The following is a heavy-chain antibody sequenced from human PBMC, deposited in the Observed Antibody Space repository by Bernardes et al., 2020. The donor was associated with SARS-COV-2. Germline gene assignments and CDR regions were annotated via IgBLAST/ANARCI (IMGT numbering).Heavy chain of an antibody. CDR3: ARGTDYYGMDV. CDR2: IAAYNYNT. V-gene: IGHV1-18*01. J-gene: IGHJ6*02. Sequence: ASVKVSCKTSGYPFTRHIISWVRQAPGQGLEWLGWIAAYNYNTKYTQKYQDRVSITIDIPASTAYLELRSLRSDDTAVYYCARGTDYYGMDVRGQGTTVTVSS. CDR1: GYPFTRHI. D-gene: IGHD1-1*01.